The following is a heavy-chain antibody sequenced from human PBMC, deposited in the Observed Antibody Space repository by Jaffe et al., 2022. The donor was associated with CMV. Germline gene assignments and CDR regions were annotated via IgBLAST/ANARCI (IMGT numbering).Heavy chain of an antibody. CDR1: GFTFSSYA. CDR2: ISGSGGST. CDR3: AKDLALRDARGVVTAIYDY. D-gene: IGHD2-21*02. J-gene: IGHJ4*02. V-gene: IGHV3-23*01. Sequence: EVQLLESGGGLVQPGGSLRLSCAASGFTFSSYAMSWVRQAPGKGLEWVSAISGSGGSTYYADSVKGRFTISRDNSKNTLYLQMNSLRAEDTAVYYCAKDLALRDARGVVTAIYDYWGQGTLVTVSS.